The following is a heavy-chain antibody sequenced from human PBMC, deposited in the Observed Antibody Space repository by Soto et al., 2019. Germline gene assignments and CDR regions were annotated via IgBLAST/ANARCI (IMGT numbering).Heavy chain of an antibody. D-gene: IGHD3-3*01. V-gene: IGHV4-38-2*01. CDR2: IYHSGST. Sequence: SETLSLTCAVSGYSISSGYYWGWIRQPPGKGLEWIGSIYHSGSTYYNPSLKSRVTISVDTSKNQFSLKLSSVTAADTAVYYCARQILEWLFVGNFDYWGQGTLVTVSS. CDR1: GYSISSGYY. J-gene: IGHJ4*02. CDR3: ARQILEWLFVGNFDY.